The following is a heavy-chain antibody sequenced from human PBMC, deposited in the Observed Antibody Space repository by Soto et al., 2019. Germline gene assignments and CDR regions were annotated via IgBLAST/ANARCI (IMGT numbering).Heavy chain of an antibody. CDR3: ASGGLGVLGGRNTHYYYYYGMDV. V-gene: IGHV1-69*06. D-gene: IGHD3-16*01. Sequence: QVQLVQSGAEVKKPGSSVKVSCKASGGTFSSYAISWVRQAPGQGLEWMGGIIPIFGTANYAQKFQGRVTITADKAMSTAYMGLSSVGAEDTAGYYGASGGLGVLGGRNTHYYYYYGMDVWGQGTTVTVSS. CDR1: GGTFSSYA. J-gene: IGHJ6*02. CDR2: IIPIFGTA.